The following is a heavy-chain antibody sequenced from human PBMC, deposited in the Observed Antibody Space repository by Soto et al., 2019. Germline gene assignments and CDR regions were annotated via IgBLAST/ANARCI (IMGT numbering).Heavy chain of an antibody. D-gene: IGHD2-15*01. Sequence: PGGSLRLSCAASGFTFSSYSMNWVRQAPGKGLEWVSYISSSSTIYYADSVKGRFTISRDNAKNSLYLQMNSLRAEDTAVYYCARAEGSYYFDYWGQGTLVTVSS. CDR2: ISSSSTI. CDR1: GFTFSSYS. CDR3: ARAEGSYYFDY. J-gene: IGHJ4*02. V-gene: IGHV3-48*01.